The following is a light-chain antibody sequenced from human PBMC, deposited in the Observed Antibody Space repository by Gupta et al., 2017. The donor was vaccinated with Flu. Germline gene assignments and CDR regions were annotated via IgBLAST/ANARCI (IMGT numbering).Light chain of an antibody. Sequence: NSNIGINYVYWYQQLPAAAPNHIIYKGNRQRSGGPDKFSGSKTGSTAALAISGLRSEDEAEYYCATWDDSQSAVVFGRGTKLTVL. CDR1: NSNIGINY. J-gene: IGLJ2*01. CDR3: ATWDDSQSAVV. CDR2: KGN. V-gene: IGLV1-47*01.